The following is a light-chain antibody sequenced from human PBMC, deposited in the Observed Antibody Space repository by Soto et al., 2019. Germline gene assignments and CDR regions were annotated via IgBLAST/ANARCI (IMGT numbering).Light chain of an antibody. CDR3: VQFSHFPRT. CDR1: QSLVYSDGNTY. Sequence: DIVLTQTPLSSPVTLGQPASISCRSSQSLVYSDGNTYLSWLQQRQGQPPRLLIYQISNRFSGVPDRFSGSGAGTDFTLKISRVEAEDVGVYSCVQFSHFPRTFGQGTKVEIK. V-gene: IGKV2-24*01. CDR2: QIS. J-gene: IGKJ1*01.